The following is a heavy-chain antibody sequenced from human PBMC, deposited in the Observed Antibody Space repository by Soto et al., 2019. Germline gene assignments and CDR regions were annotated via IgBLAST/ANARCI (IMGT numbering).Heavy chain of an antibody. D-gene: IGHD2-15*01. CDR3: AKDRNYCSGGSCYSSPYYFDY. V-gene: IGHV3-30*18. CDR1: GFTFSSYG. Sequence: TGGSLRLSCAASGFTFSSYGMHWVRQAPGKGLEWVAVISYDGSNKYYADSVKGRFTISRDNSKNTLYLQMNSLRAEDTAVYYCAKDRNYCSGGSCYSSPYYFDYWGQGTLVTVSS. CDR2: ISYDGSNK. J-gene: IGHJ4*02.